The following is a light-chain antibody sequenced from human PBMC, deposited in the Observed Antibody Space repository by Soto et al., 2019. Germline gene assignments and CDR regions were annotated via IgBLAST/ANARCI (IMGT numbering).Light chain of an antibody. Sequence: QAVVTQEPSLTVSPGGTVTLTCGCSTGAVTSGHYPYWFQQKPGQAPTTLVYDTYKKHSWTPARFSGSLLGGKAALTVSGAQPEDEAEYYCMLSYSGPVVFGGGTQLTVL. CDR1: TGAVTSGHY. CDR2: DTY. J-gene: IGLJ2*01. V-gene: IGLV7-46*01. CDR3: MLSYSGPVV.